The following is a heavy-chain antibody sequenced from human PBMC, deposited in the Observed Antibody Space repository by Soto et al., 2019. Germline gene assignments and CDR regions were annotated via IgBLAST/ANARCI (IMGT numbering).Heavy chain of an antibody. CDR3: AISFQYDYTGSYSDY. D-gene: IGHD3-9*01. V-gene: IGHV4-34*12. CDR2: VIHTGRT. J-gene: IGHJ4*02. Sequence: SETLSLTCTVYARSFSGYYWSWIRQPPGKGLEWIGEVIHTGRTNYNPSLKGRVTISVDTSKNQSSLNLTSVTAADTALYYCAISFQYDYTGSYSDYWGQGTLVTVSS. CDR1: ARSFSGYY.